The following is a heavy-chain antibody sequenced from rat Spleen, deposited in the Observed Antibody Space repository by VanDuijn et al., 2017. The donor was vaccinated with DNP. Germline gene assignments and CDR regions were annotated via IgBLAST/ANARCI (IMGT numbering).Heavy chain of an antibody. V-gene: IGHV5-31*01. J-gene: IGHJ2*01. D-gene: IGHD1-2*01. CDR3: TRGPIYYSTTYIPDY. CDR2: ITNTGGNI. CDR1: GFTFNNYW. Sequence: EVQLVESGEGLVQPGRSLKLSCVASGFTFNNYWMNWVRQAPGRGLEWVASITNTGGNIYYPDSVRGRFTISRDNAQNTLYLQMNSLRSEDTATYYCTRGPIYYSTTYIPDYWGQGVMVTVSS.